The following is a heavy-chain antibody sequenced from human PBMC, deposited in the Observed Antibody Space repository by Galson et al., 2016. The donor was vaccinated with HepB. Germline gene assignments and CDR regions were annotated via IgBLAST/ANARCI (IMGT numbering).Heavy chain of an antibody. CDR1: GGSFSGYY. J-gene: IGHJ4*02. D-gene: IGHD3-10*01. CDR3: ARARVYSYVSETYYPSPFDF. CDR2: VKNGGST. Sequence: SETLSLTCAVYGGSFSGYYWSWIRQSPGKGLEWIGEVKNGGSTNYNPSLKSRVTITVDTSNNMFSLRLISVTAADTAVYYCARARVYSYVSETYYPSPFDFWGQGTLVTVSS. V-gene: IGHV4-34*01.